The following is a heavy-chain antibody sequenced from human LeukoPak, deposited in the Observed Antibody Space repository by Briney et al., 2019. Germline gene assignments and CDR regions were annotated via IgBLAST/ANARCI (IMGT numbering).Heavy chain of an antibody. CDR3: ARERIVTGFDP. D-gene: IGHD1-20*01. J-gene: IGHJ5*02. CDR1: GYTFTSYA. V-gene: IGHV1-3*01. Sequence: GASVKVSCKASGYTFTSYAMHWVRQAPGQRLEWMGWINAGNGYTKYSQRFQGRVTITRDTSASTAYMELSSLRSEDTAVYYCARERIVTGFDPWGQGTLVTGSS. CDR2: INAGNGYT.